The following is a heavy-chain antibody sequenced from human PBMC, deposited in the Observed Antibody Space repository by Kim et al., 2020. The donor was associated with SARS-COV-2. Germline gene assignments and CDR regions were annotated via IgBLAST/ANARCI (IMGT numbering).Heavy chain of an antibody. D-gene: IGHD5-12*01. CDR1: GGSISSSSYY. CDR2: IYYSGST. J-gene: IGHJ4*02. CDR3: ARHPSNRGGEWLRFRYGDSRRDY. V-gene: IGHV4-39*01. Sequence: SETLSLTCTVSGGSISSSSYYWGWIRQPPGKGLEWIGSIYYSGSTYYNPSLKSRVTISVDTSKNQFSLKLSSVTAADTAVYYCARHPSNRGGEWLRFRYGDSRRDYWGQGTLVTVSS.